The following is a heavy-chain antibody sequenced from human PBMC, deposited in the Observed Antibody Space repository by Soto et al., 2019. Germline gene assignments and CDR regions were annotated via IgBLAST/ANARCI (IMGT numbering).Heavy chain of an antibody. CDR3: ATACYIWSHYFITGRFAI. Sequence: SETLSLTCIVSGDSMRNTDYYWGWVRQPPGKGLEWIGSIYHNGVTYYSPSLESRVTLSIDTSKNHFSLKLPSVTAADTAIYYWATACYIWSHYFITGRFAIWGRGTLVTVSS. V-gene: IGHV4-39*01. CDR2: IYHNGVT. J-gene: IGHJ4*01. D-gene: IGHD2-2*02. CDR1: GDSMRNTDYY.